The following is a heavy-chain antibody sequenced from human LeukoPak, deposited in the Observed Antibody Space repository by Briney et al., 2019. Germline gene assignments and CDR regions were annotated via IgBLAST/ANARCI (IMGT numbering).Heavy chain of an antibody. CDR1: AFTFSTYG. J-gene: IGHJ4*02. CDR3: ARARPYYHASGSLFYCYY. CDR2: LWYVGSNK. D-gene: IGHD3-10*01. V-gene: IGHV3-33*01. Sequence: GRSLRLSCAASAFTFSTYGMRWVREAPGKGLEWVADLWYVGSNKYYADSVKGRFTISRDNSKNTLYLQMKSLRGEDTAVYYCARARPYYHASGSLFYCYYWGQGTLVTVSS.